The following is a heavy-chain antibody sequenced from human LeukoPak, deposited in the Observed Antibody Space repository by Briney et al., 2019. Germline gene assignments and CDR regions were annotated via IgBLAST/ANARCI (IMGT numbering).Heavy chain of an antibody. CDR1: GFTFRDHF. J-gene: IGHJ3*02. D-gene: IGHD3-22*01. CDR2: TNTAGNTI. Sequence: PGGSLRLSCAASGFTFRDHFMSWIRQAPGKGLEWVAYTNTAGNTIYYADSMKGRFTITRDNAKNPLYLQMNTLRAEDTAVYYCARATYDSSAVDAFDIWGQGTMVTVSP. V-gene: IGHV3-11*01. CDR3: ARATYDSSAVDAFDI.